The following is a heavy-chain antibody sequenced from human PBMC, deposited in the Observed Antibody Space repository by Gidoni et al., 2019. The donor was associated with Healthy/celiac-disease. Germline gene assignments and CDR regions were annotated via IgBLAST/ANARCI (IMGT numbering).Heavy chain of an antibody. V-gene: IGHV3-33*01. CDR1: RLTLSSYG. J-gene: IGHJ6*02. Sequence: QVQLVESGGGVVQPGRSLRLSWAASRLTLSSYGMYWVRQDPGKRLEWVAVIWYDGSDKYYEDSVKGRFNISRDNSENTLYLQMNSLRAEDTAVYYCARDDVGLELSYYYGMDVWGQGTTVTVSS. CDR3: ARDDVGLELSYYYGMDV. CDR2: IWYDGSDK. D-gene: IGHD1-7*01.